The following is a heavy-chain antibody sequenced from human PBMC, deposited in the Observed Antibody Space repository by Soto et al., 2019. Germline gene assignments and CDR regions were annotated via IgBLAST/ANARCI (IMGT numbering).Heavy chain of an antibody. CDR2: IIPLFRTT. Sequence: QVQLMQSGAEVKKPGSSVKVSCKASGGTFTSYAITWVRQAPGQGLEWMGGIIPLFRTTNYAQKFQGRVTITADKSTSTAYMELSSLTSEDTAVYYCARAVVPGFGNYYGMDVWGQGTTVTVSS. CDR1: GGTFTSYA. J-gene: IGHJ6*02. D-gene: IGHD2-2*01. V-gene: IGHV1-69*06. CDR3: ARAVVPGFGNYYGMDV.